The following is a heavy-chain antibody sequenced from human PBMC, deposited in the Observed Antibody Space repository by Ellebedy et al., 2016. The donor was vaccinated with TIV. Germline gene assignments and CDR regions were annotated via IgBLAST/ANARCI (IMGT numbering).Heavy chain of an antibody. CDR2: LTGGGGDT. Sequence: GESLKISCAASGFRFSSYAMSWVRQAPGKGLEWVSFLTGGGGDTYYADSVKGRFPISRDNSKNTLYLQMNSLRDGDTAVYFCAKYRGAGNYGTYSFDFWGQGTLVTVSS. D-gene: IGHD3-10*01. J-gene: IGHJ4*02. CDR1: GFRFSSYA. V-gene: IGHV3-23*01. CDR3: AKYRGAGNYGTYSFDF.